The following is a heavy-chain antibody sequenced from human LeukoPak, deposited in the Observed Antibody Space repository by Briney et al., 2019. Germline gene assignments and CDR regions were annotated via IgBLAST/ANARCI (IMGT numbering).Heavy chain of an antibody. J-gene: IGHJ3*02. CDR3: ATGDYGAFDI. Sequence: GGSLRLSCAASGFTFSSYEMNWVRQAPGKGLEWVSYISSSGSTKYYADSVKGRFTISRDNAKNSLYLQMNSLRAEDTAVYYCATGDYGAFDIWGQGTMVTVSS. V-gene: IGHV3-48*03. D-gene: IGHD4-17*01. CDR2: ISSSGSTK. CDR1: GFTFSSYE.